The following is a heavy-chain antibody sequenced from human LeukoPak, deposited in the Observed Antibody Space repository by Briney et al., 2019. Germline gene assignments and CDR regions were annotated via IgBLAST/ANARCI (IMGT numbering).Heavy chain of an antibody. CDR1: GYSISSDYY. Sequence: SETLSLTCTVSGYSISSDYYWGWIRQPPGRGLEWIGTIYHSGSTYYNPSLKSRVTISVDTSKNQFSLKLSSVTAADTAVYYCARGIAATGSAAHFDYWGQGTLVTVSS. J-gene: IGHJ4*02. CDR3: ARGIAATGSAAHFDY. CDR2: IYHSGST. V-gene: IGHV4-38-2*02. D-gene: IGHD6-13*01.